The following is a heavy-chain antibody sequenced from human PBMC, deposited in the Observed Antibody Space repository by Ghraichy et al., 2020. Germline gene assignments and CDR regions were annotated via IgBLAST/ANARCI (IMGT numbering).Heavy chain of an antibody. D-gene: IGHD3-16*01. CDR2: LGADGSST. Sequence: GGSLRLSCAVSEFTFDGYPMTWVRHAPGKGLEWVSTLGADGSSTFYADSVKGRFTISRDKSKRTMYLQMHSLRAADTAVYYCAKEGGRLGEGAFAVWGQGTKVAVSS. CDR3: AKEGGRLGEGAFAV. CDR1: EFTFDGYP. J-gene: IGHJ3*01. V-gene: IGHV3-23*01.